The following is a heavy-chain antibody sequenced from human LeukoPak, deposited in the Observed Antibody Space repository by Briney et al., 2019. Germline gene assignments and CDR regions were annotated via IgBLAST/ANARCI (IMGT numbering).Heavy chain of an antibody. CDR3: AREDPQTTVPEGMDV. J-gene: IGHJ6*02. D-gene: IGHD4-17*01. CDR2: IYYSGTT. Sequence: SETLSLTCTVSGGSISYYYWSWTRQSPGKGLEWIGYIYYSGTTNYNPSLKSRVTISVDTSKNQFSLQLRSVTAADTAVYYCAREDPQTTVPEGMDVWGQGTTVTVSS. V-gene: IGHV4-59*01. CDR1: GGSISYYY.